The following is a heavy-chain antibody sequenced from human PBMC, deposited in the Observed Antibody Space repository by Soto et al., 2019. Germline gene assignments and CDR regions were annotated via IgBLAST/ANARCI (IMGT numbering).Heavy chain of an antibody. V-gene: IGHV3-7*01. CDR1: GFTFSSYW. CDR3: ARWWLLWDFNWFDS. D-gene: IGHD2-21*01. CDR2: IKQDGSEK. J-gene: IGHJ5*01. Sequence: EVQLVESGGGLVQPGGSLRLSCAASGFTFSSYWMSWVRQAPGKGLEWVANIKQDGSEKYYVDSVKGRFTITRDNAKNSLYLQMNRLRAEDTAVYYCARWWLLWDFNWFDSWGQGTLVTVSS.